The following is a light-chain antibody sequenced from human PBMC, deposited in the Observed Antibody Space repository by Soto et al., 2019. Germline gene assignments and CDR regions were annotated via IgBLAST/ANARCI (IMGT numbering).Light chain of an antibody. V-gene: IGKV3-20*01. CDR3: QQYNNWPPWT. J-gene: IGKJ1*01. Sequence: ENVLTQSPGTLSLSPGERATLSCRASQSVSSSHLAWYQQKPGQAPRLLMYGASSRATGIPDRFSGSGSGTDFTLTISSLQSEDFAVYYCQQYNNWPPWTFGQGTKVDIK. CDR2: GAS. CDR1: QSVSSSH.